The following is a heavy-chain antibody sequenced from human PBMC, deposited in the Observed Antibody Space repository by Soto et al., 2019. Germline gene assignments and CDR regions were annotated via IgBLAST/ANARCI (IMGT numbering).Heavy chain of an antibody. CDR1: GGSISSYY. V-gene: IGHV4-59*08. J-gene: IGHJ5*02. CDR2: IYYSGST. Sequence: SETLSLTCTVSGGSISSYYWSWIRQPPGKGLEWIGYIYYSGSTNYNPSLKSRVTISVDTSKNQFSLKMSSVTAADTAVYYCASSHSSGWTDNWFDPWGQGTLVTVSS. D-gene: IGHD6-19*01. CDR3: ASSHSSGWTDNWFDP.